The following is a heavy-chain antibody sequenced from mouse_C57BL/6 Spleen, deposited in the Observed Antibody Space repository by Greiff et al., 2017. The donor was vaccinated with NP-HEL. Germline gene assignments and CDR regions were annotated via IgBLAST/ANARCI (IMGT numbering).Heavy chain of an antibody. V-gene: IGHV14-2*01. J-gene: IGHJ4*01. CDR2: IDPEDGET. D-gene: IGHD2-5*01. Sequence: EVQLQQSGAELVKPGASVKLSCTASGFNIKDYYMHWVKQRTEQGLEWIGRIDPEDGETKYAPKFQGKATITAAPSSNTAYLQLSSLTSEDTAVSYCARLNFPYYSNYYAMDYWGQGTSVTVSS. CDR1: GFNIKDYY. CDR3: ARLNFPYYSNYYAMDY.